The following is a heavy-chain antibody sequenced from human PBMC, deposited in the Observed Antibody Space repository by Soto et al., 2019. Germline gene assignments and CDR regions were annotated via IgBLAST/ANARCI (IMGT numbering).Heavy chain of an antibody. J-gene: IGHJ4*02. D-gene: IGHD2-15*01. CDR2: ISGSGGST. V-gene: IGHV3-23*01. CDR1: GFTFNSFA. CDR3: AKDAGSVCSGGSCYFQAPDY. Sequence: PGGSLRLSCAASGFTFNSFAMSWVRQAPGKGLEWVSSISGSGGSTYYADSVRGRFTISRDNSKNTLYVQMNSLRVEDTAVYYCAKDAGSVCSGGSCYFQAPDYWGQGTLVTV.